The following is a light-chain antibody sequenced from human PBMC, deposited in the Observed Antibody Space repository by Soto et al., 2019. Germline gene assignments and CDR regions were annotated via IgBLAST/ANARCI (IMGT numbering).Light chain of an antibody. CDR3: AAWDDSLSGLYV. V-gene: IGLV1-47*01. Sequence: QPVLTQPPSASGTPVQRVTISCSGSSSNIGSNYVYWYQQLPGTAPKLLIYRNNQRPSGVPDRFSGSKSGTSASLAISGLRSEDEADYYCAAWDDSLSGLYVFGTGTKLNV. CDR2: RNN. CDR1: SSNIGSNY. J-gene: IGLJ1*01.